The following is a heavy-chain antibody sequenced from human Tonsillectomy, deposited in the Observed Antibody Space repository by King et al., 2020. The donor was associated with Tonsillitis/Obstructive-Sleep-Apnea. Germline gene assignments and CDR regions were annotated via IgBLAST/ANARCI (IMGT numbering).Heavy chain of an antibody. CDR1: GFTFDDYA. V-gene: IGHV3-9*01. J-gene: IGHJ3*02. Sequence: VQLVESGGGLVQPGRSLRLSCAASGFTFDDYAMHWVRQAPGKGLEWVSGISWNSGSIGYADSVKGRFTISRDNAKNSLYLQMNSLRAEDTALYYCAKEEGAADAFDIWGQGTMVTVSS. CDR3: AKEEGAADAFDI. CDR2: ISWNSGSI. D-gene: IGHD4/OR15-4a*01.